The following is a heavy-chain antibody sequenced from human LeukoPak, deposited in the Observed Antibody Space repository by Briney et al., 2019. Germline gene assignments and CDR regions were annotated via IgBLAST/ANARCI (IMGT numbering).Heavy chain of an antibody. CDR3: AKSGYNRFDY. V-gene: IGHV3-30*02. J-gene: IGHJ4*02. Sequence: GGSLRLSCAASGFTFSSYGMHWVRQAPGKGLEWVAFIRYDGTNKYYADSVKGRFTISRDNSKNTLYLQMNSLRADDTAVYYCAKSGYNRFDYWGQGTLVTVSS. CDR1: GFTFSSYG. CDR2: IRYDGTNK. D-gene: IGHD5-24*01.